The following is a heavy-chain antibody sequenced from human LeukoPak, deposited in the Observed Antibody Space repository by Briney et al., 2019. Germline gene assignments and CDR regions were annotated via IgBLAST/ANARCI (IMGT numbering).Heavy chain of an antibody. CDR3: AKDGSSSPGFDFDY. D-gene: IGHD6-13*01. Sequence: PGGCLRLSCAASGFTFSSYAMSWVRQAPGKGLEWVSAISGSGGSTYYADSVKGRFTISRDNSKNTLYLQMNSLRAEDTAVYYCAKDGSSSPGFDFDYWGQGTLVTVSS. CDR1: GFTFSSYA. CDR2: ISGSGGST. V-gene: IGHV3-23*01. J-gene: IGHJ4*02.